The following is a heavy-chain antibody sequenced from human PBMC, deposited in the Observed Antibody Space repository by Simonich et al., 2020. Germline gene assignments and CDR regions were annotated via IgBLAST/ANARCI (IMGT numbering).Heavy chain of an antibody. D-gene: IGHD2-15*01. CDR1: GFTFSSFA. CDR3: AREGLLLDAFDI. J-gene: IGHJ3*02. Sequence: QVQLVESGGGVVQPGRSLRLSCAASGFTFSSFAMHWVRQAPGKGLGWVEVISYDGRNKYYADSVKGRFTISRDNSKNTLYLQMNSLRAEDTAVYYCAREGLLLDAFDIWGQGTMVTVSS. V-gene: IGHV3-30*07. CDR2: ISYDGRNK.